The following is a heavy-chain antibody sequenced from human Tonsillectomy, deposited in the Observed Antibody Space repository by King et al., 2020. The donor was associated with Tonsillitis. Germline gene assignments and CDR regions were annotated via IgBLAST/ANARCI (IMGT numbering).Heavy chain of an antibody. Sequence: QLQESGPGLVKPSQTLSLTCTVSGASISSGSYYWSWIPQPAGKGLEWIGRIYTNGSTNYNPPLQSRVTISVDPSENHFSLRLSSVTAADTAVYYCARGLNIATWGQGILVTVSS. J-gene: IGHJ5*02. CDR2: IYTNGST. CDR3: ARGLNIAT. CDR1: GASISSGSYY. V-gene: IGHV4-61*02.